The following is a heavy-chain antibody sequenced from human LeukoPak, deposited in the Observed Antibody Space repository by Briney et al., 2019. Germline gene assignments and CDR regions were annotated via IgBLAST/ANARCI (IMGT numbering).Heavy chain of an antibody. CDR1: GFTFSSYW. V-gene: IGHV3-74*01. CDR2: INSDGSST. CDR3: ARDPLTYNYDSSGDDAFDI. D-gene: IGHD3-22*01. J-gene: IGHJ3*02. Sequence: GGSLRLSCAASGFTFSSYWMHWVRQAPGKGLVWVSRINSDGSSTSYADSVKGRFTISRDNAKNTLYLQMNSLRAEDTAVYYCARDPLTYNYDSSGDDAFDIWGQGTMVTVSS.